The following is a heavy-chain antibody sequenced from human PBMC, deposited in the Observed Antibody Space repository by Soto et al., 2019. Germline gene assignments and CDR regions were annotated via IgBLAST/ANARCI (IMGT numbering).Heavy chain of an antibody. J-gene: IGHJ5*02. CDR2: MNPNSGNT. V-gene: IGHV1-8*01. CDR3: ARCREYSRIFDP. D-gene: IGHD6-6*01. Sequence: ASVKVSCKASGYTFTSYDINWVRQATGQGLEWMGWMNPNSGNTGYAQKFQGRVTMTRNTSISTAYMELSSLRSEDTAVYYCARCREYSRIFDPWGQGTLVIGSS. CDR1: GYTFTSYD.